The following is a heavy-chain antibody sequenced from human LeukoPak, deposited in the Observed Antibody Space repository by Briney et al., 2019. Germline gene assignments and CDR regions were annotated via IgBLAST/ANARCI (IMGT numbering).Heavy chain of an antibody. J-gene: IGHJ4*02. D-gene: IGHD2-8*02. CDR1: GGIFSSYT. CDR3: ARLLRAVGTGAYYFDY. CDR2: ITPIPGIT. Sequence: SVKVSCKASGGIFSSYTFNWVRQAPGQGLEWMGRITPIPGITNYAETFQGRVTLTADTSTSTLYMELSSLRSEDTAVYYCARLLRAVGTGAYYFDYWGQGTLVTVSS. V-gene: IGHV1-69*02.